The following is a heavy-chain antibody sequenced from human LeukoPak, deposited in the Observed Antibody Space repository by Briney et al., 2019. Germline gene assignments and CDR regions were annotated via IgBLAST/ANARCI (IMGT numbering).Heavy chain of an antibody. V-gene: IGHV4-4*07. Sequence: ETLSLTCTVSGGSINSYYWSWIRQPAGKGLEWIERISYSGNTDYNPSLKGRVTMSVEASKSQVSLKLRSVTAADTAMYYCARDMFYYSSGSYFGLDYWGQGTLLTVSS. CDR1: GGSINSYY. J-gene: IGHJ4*02. CDR2: ISYSGNT. D-gene: IGHD3-10*01. CDR3: ARDMFYYSSGSYFGLDY.